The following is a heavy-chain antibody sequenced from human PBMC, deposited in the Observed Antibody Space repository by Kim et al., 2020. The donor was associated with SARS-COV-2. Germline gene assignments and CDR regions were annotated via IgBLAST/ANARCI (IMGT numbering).Heavy chain of an antibody. V-gene: IGHV3-23*01. Sequence: GGSLRLSCAASGFTFSTFDMSWDRQAPGKGLEWVSTILGSSGDTYYADSVKGRFTISRDNSKNTLFLQMNNLRVEDTARYYCAKGAHFDSWGQGIAVTVSS. J-gene: IGHJ4*02. CDR1: GFTFSTFD. CDR2: ILGSSGDT. CDR3: AKGAHFDS.